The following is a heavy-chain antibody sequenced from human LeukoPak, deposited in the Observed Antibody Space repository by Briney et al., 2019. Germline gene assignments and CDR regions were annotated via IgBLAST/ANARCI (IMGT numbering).Heavy chain of an antibody. Sequence: GGSLRLSCGASGFTFSSYAMSWVRQSPGGGLEWVAGVSPSGGRTLYADSVEGRFTISRDNSNDIVYLQLSSLRAEDSALYYCAKVRGVYCSSPACYYYDSWGQGTPVTVSS. V-gene: IGHV3-23*01. J-gene: IGHJ4*02. CDR3: AKVRGVYCSSPACYYYDS. CDR1: GFTFSSYA. CDR2: VSPSGGRT. D-gene: IGHD2-2*01.